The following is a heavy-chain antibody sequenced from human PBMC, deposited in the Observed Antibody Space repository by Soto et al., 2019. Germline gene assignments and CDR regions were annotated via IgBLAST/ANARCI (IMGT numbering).Heavy chain of an antibody. CDR3: AHIVVAGLGYYFDY. D-gene: IGHD6-19*01. CDR2: IYWDDDK. Sequence: QIKLKESVPTLVKPTQTLTLTCTFSGFSLSSTRMAVGWIRQPPGKALEWLALIYWDDDKRYSPFLKSRLTITKDTSKNQVVLTMSNMDPVDTARYYCAHIVVAGLGYYFDYWGQGTLVTVSS. V-gene: IGHV2-5*02. CDR1: GFSLSSTRMA. J-gene: IGHJ4*02.